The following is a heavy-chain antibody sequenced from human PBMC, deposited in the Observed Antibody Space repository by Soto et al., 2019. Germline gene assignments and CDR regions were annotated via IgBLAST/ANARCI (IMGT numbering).Heavy chain of an antibody. J-gene: IGHJ6*02. CDR2: INPNSGGT. D-gene: IGHD3-3*01. V-gene: IGHV1-2*02. Sequence: QVQLVQSGAEVKKPGASVKVSCKASGYTFTGYYMHWVRQAPGQGLEWMGWINPNSGGTNYAQKFQGRVTMTRDTSISTAYMELSRLRSDDTAVYYCARADSYDFWSGDYYYYYGMDVWGQGTTVTVSS. CDR3: ARADSYDFWSGDYYYYYGMDV. CDR1: GYTFTGYY.